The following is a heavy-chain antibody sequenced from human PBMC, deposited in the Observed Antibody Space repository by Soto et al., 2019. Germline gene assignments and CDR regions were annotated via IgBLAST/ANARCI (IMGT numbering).Heavy chain of an antibody. V-gene: IGHV1-69*01. J-gene: IGHJ4*02. CDR3: ARAPESYYDSSGYWTN. CDR1: GGTFRSYS. D-gene: IGHD3-22*01. Sequence: SVKVSCKASGGTFRSYSISWVLQAPGQGLEWMGGIIPIFGTANYAQKFQGRVTITADESTSTAYMELSSLRSEDTAVYYCARAPESYYDSSGYWTNWGQGTLVTVSS. CDR2: IIPIFGTA.